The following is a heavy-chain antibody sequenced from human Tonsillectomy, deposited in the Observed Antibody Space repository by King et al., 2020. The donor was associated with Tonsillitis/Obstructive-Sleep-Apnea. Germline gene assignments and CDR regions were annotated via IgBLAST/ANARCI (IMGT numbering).Heavy chain of an antibody. Sequence: VQLVESGGGLVQPGRSLRLSCAASGFTFDDYAMHWVRQAPGKGLEWVSGISWNSGSIGYADSVKGRFTISRDNAKNSLYLQMNSLRAEDTALYYCAKDTSYQLWLVNWGQGTLVTVSS. CDR3: AKDTSYQLWLVN. D-gene: IGHD5-18*01. CDR2: ISWNSGSI. CDR1: GFTFDDYA. V-gene: IGHV3-9*01. J-gene: IGHJ4*02.